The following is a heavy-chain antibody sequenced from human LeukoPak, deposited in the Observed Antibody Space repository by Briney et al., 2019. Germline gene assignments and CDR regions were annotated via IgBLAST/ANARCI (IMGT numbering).Heavy chain of an antibody. V-gene: IGHV4-34*01. J-gene: IGHJ4*02. D-gene: IGHD3-10*01. CDR2: INHSGST. Sequence: PSEILSLTCAVYGGSFSGYYWSWIRQPPGKGLEWIGEINHSGSTNYNPSLKSRVTISVDTSKNQFSLKLSSVTAADTAVYYCARGSDYYGSGSYRYYFDYWGQGTLVTVSS. CDR1: GGSFSGYY. CDR3: ARGSDYYGSGSYRYYFDY.